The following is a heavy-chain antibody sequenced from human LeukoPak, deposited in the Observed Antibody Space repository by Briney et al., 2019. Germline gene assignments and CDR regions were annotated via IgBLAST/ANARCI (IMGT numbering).Heavy chain of an antibody. CDR1: GGTFSSYA. CDR3: ARGYPSGFDP. D-gene: IGHD1-1*01. J-gene: IGHJ5*02. CDR2: IIPIFGTA. V-gene: IGHV1-69*13. Sequence: VASVKVSCKASGGTFSSYAISWVRQAPGQGLEWMGGIIPIFGTANYAQKFQGRVTITADESTSTAYMELSSLRSEDTAVYYCARGYPSGFDPWGQGTLVTVSS.